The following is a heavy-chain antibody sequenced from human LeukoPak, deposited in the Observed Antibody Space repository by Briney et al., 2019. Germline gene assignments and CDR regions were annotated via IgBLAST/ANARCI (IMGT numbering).Heavy chain of an antibody. CDR2: ISAYNGNT. CDR1: GYTFTSYG. D-gene: IGHD2-21*01. CDR3: AASQSGLFDFAY. V-gene: IGHV1-18*01. J-gene: IGHJ4*02. Sequence: GASVKVSCKASGYTFTSYGISWVRQAPGQGRECMGWISAYNGNTNYAQKLQGRVTMTTDTSTSTAYMELRSLRSDDPAVYYCAASQSGLFDFAYWGQGTLVTVSS.